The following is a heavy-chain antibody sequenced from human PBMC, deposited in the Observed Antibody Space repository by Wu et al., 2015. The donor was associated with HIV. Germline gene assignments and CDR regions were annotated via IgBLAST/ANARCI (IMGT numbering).Heavy chain of an antibody. CDR2: INSNTGAT. V-gene: IGHV1-2*02. J-gene: IGHJ3*02. D-gene: IGHD3-22*01. Sequence: QVQLVQSGAEVKRPGASLKVSCKTSGYTFNSYYIHWVRQAPGQGPVWLEWMGWINSNTGATSYAQKFQGRVTMTRDTSISTAYMELSRLRSDDTAVYYCARDHHYYDSSGYYYADAFDIWGQGTLVTVSS. CDR3: ARDHHYYDSSGYYYADAFDI. CDR1: GYTFNSYY.